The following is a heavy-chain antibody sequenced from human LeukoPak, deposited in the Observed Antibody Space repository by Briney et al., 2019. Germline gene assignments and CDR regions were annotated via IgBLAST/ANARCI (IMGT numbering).Heavy chain of an antibody. CDR2: MNPNSGNT. Sequence: GASVKVSCKASGYTFTSYDINWVRQATGQGLEWMGWMNPNSGNTGYAQKFQGRVTMTRNTSISTVYMELSSLRSEDTAVYYCARDLRSPWFGELLYSRMCYWGQGTLVTVSS. J-gene: IGHJ4*02. CDR1: GYTFTSYD. CDR3: ARDLRSPWFGELLYSRMCY. D-gene: IGHD3-10*01. V-gene: IGHV1-8*01.